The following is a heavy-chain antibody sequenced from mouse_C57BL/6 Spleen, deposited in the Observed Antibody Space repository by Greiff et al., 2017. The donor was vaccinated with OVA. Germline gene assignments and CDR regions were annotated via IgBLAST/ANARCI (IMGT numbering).Heavy chain of an antibody. Sequence: VQLQQSGAELVRPGASVKLSCTASGFNIKDYYMHWVKQRPEQGLEWIGRIDPEDGDTEYAPKFQGKATMTADTSSNTAYLQLSSLTSEDTAVYYCTRDSSGYVLAYWGQGTLVTVSA. CDR3: TRDSSGYVLAY. J-gene: IGHJ3*01. CDR2: IDPEDGDT. V-gene: IGHV14-1*01. CDR1: GFNIKDYY. D-gene: IGHD3-2*02.